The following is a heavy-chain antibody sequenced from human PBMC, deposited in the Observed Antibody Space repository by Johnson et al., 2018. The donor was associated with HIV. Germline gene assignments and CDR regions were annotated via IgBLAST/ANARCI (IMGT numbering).Heavy chain of an antibody. CDR2: ISWNRGSI. V-gene: IGHV3-9*01. CDR3: ARVTRQGVAFDI. CDR1: GFTFSGYG. Sequence: VQLVESGGGEVQPGRSLRLSCAASGFTFSGYGMHWVRQAPGQGLEWVSGISWNRGSIGYADSVKGRFTISRDNAKNSLYLQMNSLRAEDTALYYCARVTRQGVAFDIWGQGTMVTVSS. D-gene: IGHD3-16*01. J-gene: IGHJ3*02.